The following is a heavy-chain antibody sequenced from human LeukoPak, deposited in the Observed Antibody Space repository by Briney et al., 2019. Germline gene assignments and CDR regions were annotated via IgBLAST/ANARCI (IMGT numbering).Heavy chain of an antibody. J-gene: IGHJ4*02. D-gene: IGHD5-24*01. V-gene: IGHV3-21*01. CDR2: ISSSSSYI. CDR1: GFTFSSYS. CDR3: ARDLGDGYNYPHDY. Sequence: GGSLRLSCAASGFTFSSYSMNWVRQAPGKGLEWVSSISSSSSYIYYADSVRGRFTISRDNAKNSLYLQMNSLRAEDTAVYYCARDLGDGYNYPHDYWGQGTLVTVSS.